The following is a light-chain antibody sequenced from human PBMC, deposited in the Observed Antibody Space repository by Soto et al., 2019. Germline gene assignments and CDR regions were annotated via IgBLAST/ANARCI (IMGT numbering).Light chain of an antibody. V-gene: IGKV3-11*01. CDR1: QNVSSY. Sequence: EIVLTQSPGTLSLSPGERATLSCRASQNVSSYLAWYQLKPGQAPRLLIYDASNRAIGIPARFSGSGSGTDFTLTISSLQPEDFAVYFCQQRSNWPRLTFGGGTKVDIK. J-gene: IGKJ4*01. CDR3: QQRSNWPRLT. CDR2: DAS.